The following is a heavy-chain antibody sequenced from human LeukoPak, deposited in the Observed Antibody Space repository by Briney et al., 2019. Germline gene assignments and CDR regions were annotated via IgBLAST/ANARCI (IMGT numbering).Heavy chain of an antibody. CDR2: IYTSGST. V-gene: IGHV4-4*07. J-gene: IGHJ3*02. D-gene: IGHD3-3*01. CDR3: ARDSYLYYDFWSGYQDAFDI. CDR1: GGSISSYY. Sequence: SETLSLTCTVSGGSISSYYWSWIRQPAGKGLEWIGRIYTSGSTNYNPSLKSRVTMSVDTSKNQFSLKLGSVTAADTAVYYCARDSYLYYDFWSGYQDAFDIWGQGTMVTVSS.